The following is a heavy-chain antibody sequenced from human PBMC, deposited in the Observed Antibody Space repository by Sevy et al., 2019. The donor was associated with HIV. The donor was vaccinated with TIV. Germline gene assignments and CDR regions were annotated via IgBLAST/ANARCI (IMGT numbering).Heavy chain of an antibody. Sequence: SETLSLTCAVSGYSISSGYYWGWIRQPAGKGLEWIGCIYHGGGTYYNPSLKSRVTISVDTSKNQFSLKLSSVTAADTAVYYCASGIGGYYYYYGMDVWGQGTTVTVSS. CDR3: ASGIGGYYYYYGMDV. CDR1: GYSISSGYY. V-gene: IGHV4-38-2*01. D-gene: IGHD1-1*01. J-gene: IGHJ6*02. CDR2: IYHGGGT.